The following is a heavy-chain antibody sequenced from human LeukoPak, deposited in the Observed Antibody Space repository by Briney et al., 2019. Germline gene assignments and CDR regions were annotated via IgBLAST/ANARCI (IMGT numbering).Heavy chain of an antibody. J-gene: IGHJ4*02. CDR2: IWYDGSNK. CDR3: ARDWERAVFDY. Sequence: GRSLRLSCAASGFTFSSYGMHWVRQAPGKGLEWVAVIWYDGSNKYYADSVKGRFTISRDNSKNTLYLQMNSLRAEDTAVYYCARDWERAVFDYWGQGTLVTVSS. D-gene: IGHD1-26*01. V-gene: IGHV3-33*01. CDR1: GFTFSSYG.